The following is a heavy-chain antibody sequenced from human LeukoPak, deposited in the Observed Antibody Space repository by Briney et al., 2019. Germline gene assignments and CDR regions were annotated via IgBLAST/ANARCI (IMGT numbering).Heavy chain of an antibody. CDR2: IYYSGST. V-gene: IGHV4-59*01. Sequence: PSETLSLTCTVSGGSISSYYWSWIRQPPGKGLEWIGYIYYSGSTNYNPSLKSRVTISVDTSKNQFSLKLSSVTAADTAVYYCARVVPEAYCYYYGMDVWGQGTTVTVSS. CDR3: ARVVPEAYCYYYGMDV. CDR1: GGSISSYY. J-gene: IGHJ6*02. D-gene: IGHD2-2*01.